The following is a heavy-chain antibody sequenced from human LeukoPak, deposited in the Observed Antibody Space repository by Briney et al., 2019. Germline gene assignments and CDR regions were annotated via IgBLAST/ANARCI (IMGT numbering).Heavy chain of an antibody. J-gene: IGHJ6*02. CDR3: AREVEVATFSYGMDV. Sequence: GASVKVSCKASGGTFSSYAISWVRQAPGQGLEWMGGIIPIFGTANYAQKFQGRVTITTDESTSTAYMELSSLRSDDTAVYYCAREVEVATFSYGMDVWGQGTTVTVSS. CDR2: IIPIFGTA. CDR1: GGTFSSYA. V-gene: IGHV1-69*05. D-gene: IGHD5-12*01.